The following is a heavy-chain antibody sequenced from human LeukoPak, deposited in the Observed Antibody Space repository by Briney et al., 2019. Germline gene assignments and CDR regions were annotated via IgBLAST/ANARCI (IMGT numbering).Heavy chain of an antibody. J-gene: IGHJ4*02. Sequence: GGSLRLSCAASGFTFSNAWMSWIRQAPGKGLEWVSYISSSSIYTNYADSVKGRFTISRDNAKNSLYLQMNSLRAEDTAVYYCARDREYYFDSWGQGTLVTVSS. CDR2: ISSSSIYT. CDR1: GFTFSNAW. CDR3: ARDREYYFDS. V-gene: IGHV3-11*06.